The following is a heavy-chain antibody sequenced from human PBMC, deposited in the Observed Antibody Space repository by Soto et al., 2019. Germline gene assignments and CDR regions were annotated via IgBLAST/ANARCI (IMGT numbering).Heavy chain of an antibody. CDR3: GSVRPSGYVLS. J-gene: IGHJ5*02. CDR2: VYFSGNT. D-gene: IGHD6-25*01. V-gene: IGHV4-59*11. Sequence: SETLSRTCTACRGSLSSLYWTRIRQSPGKGLEWIGYVYFSGNTNYNPSLKSRVTISIDTSKNQFSLRLASVTAADTAFYYCGSVRPSGYVLSWGQGTLVTVCS. CDR1: RGSLSSLY.